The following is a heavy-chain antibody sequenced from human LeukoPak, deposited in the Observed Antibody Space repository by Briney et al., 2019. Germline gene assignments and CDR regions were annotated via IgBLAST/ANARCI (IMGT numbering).Heavy chain of an antibody. J-gene: IGHJ4*02. V-gene: IGHV3-23*01. CDR1: GFTFSSYA. D-gene: IGHD5-18*01. Sequence: GGSLRLSCSASGFTFSSYAMSWVRQAPGKGLEWVSAISGSGGTTYYADSVKGRLTISRGNSKNTLYLQMNNLRAEDTAVYYCTRTPWIQLWAFFDYWGQGTLGTVSS. CDR2: ISGSGGTT. CDR3: TRTPWIQLWAFFDY.